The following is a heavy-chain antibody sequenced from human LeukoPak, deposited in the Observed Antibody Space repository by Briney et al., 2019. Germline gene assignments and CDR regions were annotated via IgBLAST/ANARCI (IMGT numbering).Heavy chain of an antibody. CDR1: GFTFSNAW. D-gene: IGHD1-26*01. CDR2: IKSKTDGGTT. CDR3: TTGESMVGSTIHIRWAD. J-gene: IGHJ4*02. V-gene: IGHV3-15*07. Sequence: GGSLRLSCAASGFTFSNAWMNWVRQAPGKGLEWVGRIKSKTDGGTTDYAAPVKGRFTISRGDSKNTLYLQMNSLKTEDTAVYYCTTGESMVGSTIHIRWADWGQGTLVTVSS.